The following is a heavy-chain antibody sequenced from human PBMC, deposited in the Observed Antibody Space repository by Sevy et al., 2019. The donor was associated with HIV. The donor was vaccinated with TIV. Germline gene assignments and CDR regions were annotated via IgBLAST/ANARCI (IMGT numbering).Heavy chain of an antibody. CDR3: ARGKSGYGYGLDY. V-gene: IGHV3-66*01. Sequence: GESLKISCAASGFPVSSNYMSWVRQAPGKGLEWVSVIYSDGSTYHADSMKGRFTISRDNSKNTLYLQMNSLRVEDTAVYYCARGKSGYGYGLDYWGQGTLVTVSS. D-gene: IGHD5-18*01. CDR1: GFPVSSNY. CDR2: IYSDGST. J-gene: IGHJ4*02.